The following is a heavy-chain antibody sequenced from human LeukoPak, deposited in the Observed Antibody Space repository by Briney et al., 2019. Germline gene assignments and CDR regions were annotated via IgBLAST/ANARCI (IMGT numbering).Heavy chain of an antibody. CDR1: GVTFSSYA. D-gene: IGHD6-13*01. Sequence: GGSLRLFRAASGVTFSSYAMHWARQAPGEGVEYVSAISRNGGSTYYSNSVKGRFTISRDNSKNTLYLQMGSLIAEDVAVYYCARGGRSSCWHSDYCLDVWGKGTTVTVSS. J-gene: IGHJ6*03. CDR2: ISRNGGST. CDR3: ARGGRSSCWHSDYCLDV. V-gene: IGHV3-64*01.